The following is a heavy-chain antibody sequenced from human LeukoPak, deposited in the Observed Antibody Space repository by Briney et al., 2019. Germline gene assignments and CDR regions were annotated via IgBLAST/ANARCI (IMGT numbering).Heavy chain of an antibody. V-gene: IGHV3-21*01. Sequence: GGSLRLSCAASGFTFSSYSMNWVRQAPGKGLEWVSSISSSSSYIYYVDSVKGRFTISRDNAKNSLYLQMNSLRAEDTAVYYCARGMRGDWFDPWGQGTLVTVSS. CDR2: ISSSSSYI. CDR1: GFTFSSYS. CDR3: ARGMRGDWFDP. J-gene: IGHJ5*02. D-gene: IGHD3-16*01.